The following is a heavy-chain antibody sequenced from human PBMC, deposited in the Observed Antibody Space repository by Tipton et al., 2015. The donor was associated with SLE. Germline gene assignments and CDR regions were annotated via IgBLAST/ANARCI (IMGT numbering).Heavy chain of an antibody. V-gene: IGHV4-34*01. D-gene: IGHD3-10*01. Sequence: GLVKPSETLSLTCTVSGGSISSYYWSWIRQPPGKGLEWIGEINHSGSTNYNPSLKSRVTISVDTSKNQFSLKLSSVTAADTAVYYCARRAEGSRGYYFDYWGQGTLVTVSS. CDR1: GGSISSYY. CDR3: ARRAEGSRGYYFDY. CDR2: INHSGST. J-gene: IGHJ4*02.